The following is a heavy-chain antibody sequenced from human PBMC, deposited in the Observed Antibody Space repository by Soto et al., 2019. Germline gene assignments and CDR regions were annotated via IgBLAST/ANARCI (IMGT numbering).Heavy chain of an antibody. J-gene: IGHJ1*01. CDR3: ARDFPAAPDLEYSPH. CDR1: GFTFSSYG. Sequence: QVQLVESGGGVVQPGRSLRLSCAASGFTFSSYGMHWVRQAPGKGLEWLAVIWYDGSNEYYADSVKGRFTISRDNSKNTLYMQMNSLRAEDTAVYYCARDFPAAPDLEYSPHWGQGTLVTVSS. V-gene: IGHV3-33*01. CDR2: IWYDGSNE.